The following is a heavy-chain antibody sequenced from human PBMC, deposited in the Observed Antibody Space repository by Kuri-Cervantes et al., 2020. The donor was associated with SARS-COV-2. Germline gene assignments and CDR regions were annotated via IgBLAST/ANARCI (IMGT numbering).Heavy chain of an antibody. J-gene: IGHJ4*02. D-gene: IGHD6-6*01. CDR1: GFTFSSYS. CDR3: ARSAARAFDY. CDR2: ISSSSSYI. Sequence: GESLKISCAASGFTFSSYSMNWVRQAPGKGLEWVSYISSSSSYIYYADSVKGRFTISRDNAKNSLYLQMNSLRAEDTAVYYCARSAARAFDYWGQGTLVTVSS. V-gene: IGHV3-21*05.